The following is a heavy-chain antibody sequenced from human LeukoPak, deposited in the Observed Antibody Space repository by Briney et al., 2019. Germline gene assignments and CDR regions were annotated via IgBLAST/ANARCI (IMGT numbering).Heavy chain of an antibody. CDR3: VRDFNTVTTAYLHH. CDR1: GFIFSSYE. Sequence: GGSLRLSCAASGFIFSSYEMYWVRQAPGKGLEWVSYISRSGSNIYYADAVKGRFIISRDDAKNSVYLQMNSLRAEETAVYYCVRDFNTVTTAYLHHWGQGTLVTVSS. V-gene: IGHV3-48*03. J-gene: IGHJ1*01. CDR2: ISRSGSNI. D-gene: IGHD4-17*01.